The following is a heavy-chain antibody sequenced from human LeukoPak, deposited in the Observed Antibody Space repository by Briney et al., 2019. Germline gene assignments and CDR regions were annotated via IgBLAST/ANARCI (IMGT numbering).Heavy chain of an antibody. V-gene: IGHV1-69*13. CDR2: IIPIFGTA. D-gene: IGHD6-13*01. CDR3: ARDRRYSSSWYSGWFDP. J-gene: IGHJ5*02. Sequence: SVKVSCKASGGTFSSYAISWVRQAPGQGLERMGGIIPIFGTANYAQKFQGRVTITADESTSTAYMELSSLRSEDTAVYYCARDRRYSSSWYSGWFDPWGQGTLVTVSS. CDR1: GGTFSSYA.